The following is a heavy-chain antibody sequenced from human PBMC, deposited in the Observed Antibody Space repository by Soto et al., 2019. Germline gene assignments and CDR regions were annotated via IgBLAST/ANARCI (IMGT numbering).Heavy chain of an antibody. CDR3: AREDSGQLVSHRGMYV. J-gene: IGHJ6*02. CDR2: IIPIFGTA. D-gene: IGHD6-13*01. V-gene: IGHV1-69*13. Sequence: SVKVSCKASGGTFSSYAISWVRQAPGQGLEWMGGIIPIFGTANYAQKFQGRVTITADESTSTAYMELSSLRSEDTAVYYCAREDSGQLVSHRGMYVWGQGTTVTVSS. CDR1: GGTFSSYA.